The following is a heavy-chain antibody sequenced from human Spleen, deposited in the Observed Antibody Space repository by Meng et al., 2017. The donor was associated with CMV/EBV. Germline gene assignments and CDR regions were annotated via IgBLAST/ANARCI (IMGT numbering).Heavy chain of an antibody. CDR2: LYYTGST. CDR1: GGAISSGDDY. CDR3: ARSYWSGYSNWFDP. V-gene: IGHV4-30-4*08. J-gene: IGHJ5*02. D-gene: IGHD3-3*01. Sequence: SGGAISSGDDYWSWIRQPPGKGLEWVGYLYYTGSTYHNPSLKSRVTISVDTSKNQFSLNLSSVTAADTAVYYCARSYWSGYSNWFDPWGQGTLVTVSS.